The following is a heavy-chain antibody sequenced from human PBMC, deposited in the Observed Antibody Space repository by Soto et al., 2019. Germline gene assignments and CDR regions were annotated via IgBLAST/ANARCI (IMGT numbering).Heavy chain of an antibody. Sequence: PGGSLRLSCAASGFTFSSYAMSWVRQAPGKGLEWVSAISGSGGSTYYADSVKGRFTISRNNSKNTLYLQMNSLRAEDTAVYYCAKGPHYEAVAVLVGYYFDYWGQGTLVTVSS. CDR2: ISGSGGST. CDR1: GFTFSSYA. V-gene: IGHV3-23*01. CDR3: AKGPHYEAVAVLVGYYFDY. D-gene: IGHD6-19*01. J-gene: IGHJ4*02.